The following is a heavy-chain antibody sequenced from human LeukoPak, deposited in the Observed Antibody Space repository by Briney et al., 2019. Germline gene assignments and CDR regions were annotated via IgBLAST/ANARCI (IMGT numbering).Heavy chain of an antibody. D-gene: IGHD3-22*01. V-gene: IGHV4-4*07. CDR1: GGSISSYY. J-gene: IGHJ5*02. Sequence: SETLSLTCTVSGGSISSYYWSRIRQPAGKGLEWIGRIYTSGSTNYNPSLKSRVTMSVDTSKNQFSLKLSSVTAADTAVYYCARDELRHYYDSSGYYSFNWFDPWGQGTLVTVSS. CDR2: IYTSGST. CDR3: ARDELRHYYDSSGYYSFNWFDP.